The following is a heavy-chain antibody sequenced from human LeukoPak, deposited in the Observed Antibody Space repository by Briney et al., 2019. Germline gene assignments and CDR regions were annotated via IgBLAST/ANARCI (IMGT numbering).Heavy chain of an antibody. CDR2: INPNSGGT. CDR1: GYTFTSYD. V-gene: IGHV1-8*01. Sequence: ASVKVSCKASGYTFTSYDINWVRQAPGQGLEWMGWINPNSGGTNYAQKFQGRVTLTRDMSTSTDYLELSSLRSEDTAVYYCARDNSVRDEAWWFSPWGQGTLVTVSS. CDR3: ARDNSVRDEAWWFSP. J-gene: IGHJ5*02. D-gene: IGHD5-24*01.